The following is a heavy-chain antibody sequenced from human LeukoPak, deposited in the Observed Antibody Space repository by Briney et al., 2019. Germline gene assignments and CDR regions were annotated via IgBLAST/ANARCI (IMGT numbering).Heavy chain of an antibody. J-gene: IGHJ4*02. CDR3: ANVEWPLDY. CDR2: ICGSASNT. V-gene: IGHV3-23*01. CDR1: GFTFSSYA. Sequence: PGGSLRLSCAPSGFTFSSYAMRWLRHAPEKGVEWVSAICGSASNTYYADSVKGRFTISRDNSRNTLYLQMNSLRAEDTAVYYCANVEWPLDYWGQGTLVTVSS. D-gene: IGHD1-26*01.